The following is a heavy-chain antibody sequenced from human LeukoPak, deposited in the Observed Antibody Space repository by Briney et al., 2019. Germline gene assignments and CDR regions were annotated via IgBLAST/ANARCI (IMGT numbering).Heavy chain of an antibody. V-gene: IGHV1-2*02. Sequence: ASVKVSCKASGYTFTGYYMHWVRQAPGQGLEWMGWINPNSGGTNYAQKFQGRVTMTRDTSISTAYMELSRLRSDDTAVYYCAREGLVATGPYNWFDPWGQGTLVTVSS. CDR1: GYTFTGYY. D-gene: IGHD5-12*01. CDR2: INPNSGGT. J-gene: IGHJ5*02. CDR3: AREGLVATGPYNWFDP.